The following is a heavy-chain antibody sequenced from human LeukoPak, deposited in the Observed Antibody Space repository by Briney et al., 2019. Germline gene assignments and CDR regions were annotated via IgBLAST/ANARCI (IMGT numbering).Heavy chain of an antibody. Sequence: GGSLRLSCAASGFTFSSYWMHWVRQAPGKGLVWVSRINSDGSSTSYADSVKGRFTISRDNAKNTLYLQMNSLRAEDTAVYYCAREGRWLQAFDYWGQGTLVTVSS. CDR3: AREGRWLQAFDY. CDR2: INSDGSST. V-gene: IGHV3-74*01. J-gene: IGHJ4*02. CDR1: GFTFSSYW. D-gene: IGHD5-24*01.